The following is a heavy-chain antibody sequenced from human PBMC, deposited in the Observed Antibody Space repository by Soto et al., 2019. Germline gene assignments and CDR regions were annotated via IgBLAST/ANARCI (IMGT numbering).Heavy chain of an antibody. D-gene: IGHD3-10*01. Sequence: GGSLRLSCAASGFPFSSTDMTWVRQAPGKGLEWVSTVDGSGGTTYYADSVKGRFTISRDNSINTVFLQMNSLRADDTALYFCAKNSGWFNTWGQGALVTVSS. V-gene: IGHV3-23*01. CDR2: VDGSGGTT. J-gene: IGHJ5*02. CDR3: AKNSGWFNT. CDR1: GFPFSSTD.